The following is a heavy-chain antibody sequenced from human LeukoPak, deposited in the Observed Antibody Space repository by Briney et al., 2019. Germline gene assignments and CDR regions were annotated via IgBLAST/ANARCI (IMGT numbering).Heavy chain of an antibody. D-gene: IGHD4-17*01. V-gene: IGHV3-21*01. J-gene: IGHJ4*02. CDR3: ARDLDYVYDY. Sequence: GGSLRLSCAASGFTFSSYSMNWVRQAPGKGLEWVSSISSSSSYTYYADSVKGRFTISRDNAKNSLYLQMNSLRAEDTAVYYCARDLDYVYDYWGQGTLVTVSS. CDR2: ISSSSSYT. CDR1: GFTFSSYS.